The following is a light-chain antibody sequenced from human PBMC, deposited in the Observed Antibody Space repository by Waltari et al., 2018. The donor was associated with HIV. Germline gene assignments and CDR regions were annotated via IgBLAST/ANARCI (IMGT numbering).Light chain of an antibody. V-gene: IGLV1-44*01. J-gene: IGLJ2*01. CDR1: SFNVGSNT. CDR3: VAWDDSLNGPV. CDR2: NNN. Sequence: QSVLTQPPSASGTPGQRVTMSCSGGSFNVGSNTVNWYQQLPGTAPKLLIYNNNRRPSGVPDRFSGSKSGTSASLAISVLQSEEEADYYCVAWDDSLNGPVFGGGTKLTVL.